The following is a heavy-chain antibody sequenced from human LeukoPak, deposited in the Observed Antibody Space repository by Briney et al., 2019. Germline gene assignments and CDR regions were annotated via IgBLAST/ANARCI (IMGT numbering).Heavy chain of an antibody. D-gene: IGHD5-12*01. CDR1: GFTFSSYA. Sequence: GGSLRLSCAASGFTFSSYAMSWVRQAPGKGLEWVSAISGSGGSTYYADSVKGRFTISRDNSKNTLYLQVNSLRAEDTAVYYCAKDGVIVVTGDFDYWGQGTLVTVSS. CDR2: ISGSGGST. V-gene: IGHV3-23*01. CDR3: AKDGVIVVTGDFDY. J-gene: IGHJ4*02.